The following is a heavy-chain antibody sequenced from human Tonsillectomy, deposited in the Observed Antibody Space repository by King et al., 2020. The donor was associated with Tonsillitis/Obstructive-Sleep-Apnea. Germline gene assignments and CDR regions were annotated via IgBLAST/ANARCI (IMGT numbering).Heavy chain of an antibody. CDR2: INTHTGNP. Sequence: VQLVQSGSEVKKPGASVKGSCKASGYTFTSYAMNWVRQAPGQGLEGRGMINTHTGNPTYAQGFTGRFFFSFDTSVSTAYLQINGLKAGDTALYYCARDPRVAVAGSFDYWGQGTLVTVSS. D-gene: IGHD6-19*01. V-gene: IGHV7-4-1*02. CDR3: ARDPRVAVAGSFDY. J-gene: IGHJ4*02. CDR1: GYTFTSYA.